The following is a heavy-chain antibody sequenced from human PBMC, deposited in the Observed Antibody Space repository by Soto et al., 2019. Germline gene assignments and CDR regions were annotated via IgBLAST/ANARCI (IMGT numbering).Heavy chain of an antibody. CDR2: ISWNSGTI. D-gene: IGHD2-21*02. Sequence: VQVVESGGGLVQPGRSLRLSCAASGFSFDDYAMHWVRQAPGKGLEWVSGISWNSGTIGYADSVKGRFTISRENAKNSLYLQMNSLRAEDTALYYCAKSTCGTANGMGVCCQGTTVTVSS. CDR1: GFSFDDYA. V-gene: IGHV3-9*01. CDR3: AKSTCGTANGMGV. J-gene: IGHJ6*02.